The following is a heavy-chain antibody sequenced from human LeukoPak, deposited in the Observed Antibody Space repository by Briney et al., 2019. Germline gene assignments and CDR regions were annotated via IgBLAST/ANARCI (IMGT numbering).Heavy chain of an antibody. CDR1: GGSFTAYY. CDR2: INHSGTT. CDR3: GIGRFWGFDI. Sequence: KPSETLSLTCAVSGGSFTAYYWSWIRQSPEKGLEWIGEINHSGTTNYNPSFKSRVTISVHASKREFSLKVTPVTAADTAVYYCGIGRFWGFDIWGQGTTVSVSS. V-gene: IGHV4-34*01. J-gene: IGHJ3*02. D-gene: IGHD3-16*01.